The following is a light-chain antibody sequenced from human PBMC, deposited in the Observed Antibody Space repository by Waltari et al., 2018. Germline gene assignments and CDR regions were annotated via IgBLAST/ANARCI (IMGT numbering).Light chain of an antibody. CDR3: QVWDNSGDHPWV. CDR1: NIGSPH. CDR2: DDT. V-gene: IGLV3-21*02. J-gene: IGLJ3*02. Sequence: SYVVTQPPSLSVAPGQTANFICGGNNIGSPHVHWYQQKPGQAPRLVVDDDTDRPQGIPERFSGSNSGNTATLTISRVEAGDEADYYCQVWDNSGDHPWVFGGGTKLTVL.